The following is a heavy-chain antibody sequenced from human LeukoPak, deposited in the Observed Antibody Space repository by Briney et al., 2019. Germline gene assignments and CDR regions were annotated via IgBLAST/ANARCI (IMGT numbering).Heavy chain of an antibody. CDR2: IKQDGSEK. V-gene: IGHV3-7*05. CDR1: GFTFSSYW. CDR3: TRDRSGQD. Sequence: GGSLRLFCAASGFTFSSYWMSWVRQDPGKGLQWVANIKQDGSEKYYVDSVKGRFTISRDNAKNSLYLQMNSLRAEDTAVYYCTRDRSGQDWGQGTLVTVSS. J-gene: IGHJ4*02. D-gene: IGHD1-1*01.